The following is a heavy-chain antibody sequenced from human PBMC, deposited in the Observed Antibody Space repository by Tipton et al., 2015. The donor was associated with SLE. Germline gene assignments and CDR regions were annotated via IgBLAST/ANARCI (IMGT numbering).Heavy chain of an antibody. J-gene: IGHJ4*02. D-gene: IGHD6-13*01. V-gene: IGHV4-34*01. CDR1: GGSFSGYY. CDR2: INHSGST. CDR3: ARGIAAFPYY. Sequence: TLSLTCAVYGGSFSGYYWSWIRQPPGKGLEWIGEINHSGSTNYNPSLKSRVIISVDTSKNQFSLKLSSVTAADTAVYYCARGIAAFPYYWGQGTLVTVSS.